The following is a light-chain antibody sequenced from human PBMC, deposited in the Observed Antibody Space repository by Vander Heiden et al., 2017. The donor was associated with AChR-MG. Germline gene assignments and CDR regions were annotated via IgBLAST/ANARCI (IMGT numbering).Light chain of an antibody. CDR3: QQDDSYPFT. CDR1: QGISSY. Sequence: AIRMTQSPSSLSASTGDRVNITCRASQGISSYLAWYQQKPGTAPKVLIYAASTLQSGVPSRFSGSGSGTDFTLTISCLQSEDFATYFCQQDDSYPFTFGHGTKVDIK. CDR2: AAS. V-gene: IGKV1-8*01. J-gene: IGKJ3*01.